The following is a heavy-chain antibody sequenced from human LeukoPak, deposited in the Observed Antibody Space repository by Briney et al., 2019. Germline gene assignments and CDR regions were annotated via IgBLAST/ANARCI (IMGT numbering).Heavy chain of an antibody. V-gene: IGHV3-66*01. Sequence: SGGSLRLSCAASGFTVSSNYMSWVRQAPGKGLGWVSVIYSGGRTYYADSVKGRFTISRDNSKNTLYLQMNSLRAEDTAVYYCSRESNSGYYLSYWGQGTLVTVSS. J-gene: IGHJ4*02. CDR3: SRESNSGYYLSY. CDR2: IYSGGRT. D-gene: IGHD3-22*01. CDR1: GFTVSSNY.